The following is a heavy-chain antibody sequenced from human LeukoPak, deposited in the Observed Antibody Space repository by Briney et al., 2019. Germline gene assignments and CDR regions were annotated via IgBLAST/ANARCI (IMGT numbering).Heavy chain of an antibody. CDR3: ARGEDGGSLLGY. V-gene: IGHV4-59*12. Sequence: KASETLSLTCTVSGGSLSIYYWSWIRQPPGKGLEWIGDIYYSGFTNYNPSLQSRVTISVDTSKNQFSLKLSSVTAADTAVYYCARGEDGGSLLGYWGQGTLVTVSS. CDR1: GGSLSIYY. CDR2: IYYSGFT. J-gene: IGHJ4*02. D-gene: IGHD1-26*01.